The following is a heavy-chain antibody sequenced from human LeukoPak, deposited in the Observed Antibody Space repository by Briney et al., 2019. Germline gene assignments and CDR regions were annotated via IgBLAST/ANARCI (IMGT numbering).Heavy chain of an antibody. CDR2: IIPIPGIA. D-gene: IGHD1-26*01. V-gene: IGHV1-69*02. J-gene: IGHJ5*02. CDR1: GGTFSSYT. Sequence: WASVKVSCKASGGTFSSYTISWVRQAPGQGLEWMGRIIPIPGIANYAQKFQGRVTITADKSTSTAYMELSSLRSEDTAVYYCARGRRGPTSRASPPDWFDPWGQGTLVTVSS. CDR3: ARGRRGPTSRASPPDWFDP.